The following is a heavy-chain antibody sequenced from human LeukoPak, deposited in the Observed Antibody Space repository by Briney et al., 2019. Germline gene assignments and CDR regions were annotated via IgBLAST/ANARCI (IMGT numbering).Heavy chain of an antibody. D-gene: IGHD6-6*01. CDR3: AREASSTSAFDY. V-gene: IGHV3-30*01. CDR2: ISYDVSRK. J-gene: IGHJ4*02. CDR1: GFTFRSYA. Sequence: GGSLRLSCAASGFTFRSYAMHWVRQAPGKGLEWVALISYDVSRKFYADSVKGRFTISRDNSKNTLDLQMNSLRDDDTGLYYCAREASSTSAFDYWGQGTLVTVSS.